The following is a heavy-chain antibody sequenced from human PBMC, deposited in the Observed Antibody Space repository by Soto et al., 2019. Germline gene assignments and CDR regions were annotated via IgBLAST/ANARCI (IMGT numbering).Heavy chain of an antibody. V-gene: IGHV1-2*02. Sequence: ASLKVCCKXSGYTFTGYYMHWVRQAPGQGLEWMGWINPNSGGTNYAQKFQGRITMTRDTSISTAYMELSRLRSDDTAVYYRARGDIVVVPAAILHDYWGQGTLVTVSS. J-gene: IGHJ4*02. D-gene: IGHD2-2*02. CDR1: GYTFTGYY. CDR3: ARGDIVVVPAAILHDY. CDR2: INPNSGGT.